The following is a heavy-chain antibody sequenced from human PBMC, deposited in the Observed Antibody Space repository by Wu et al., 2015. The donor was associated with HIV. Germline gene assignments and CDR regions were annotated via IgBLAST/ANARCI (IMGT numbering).Heavy chain of an antibody. CDR2: TNTDGGNT. Sequence: QVQLVQSGTEVKKPGTSLTMSCETSGYTSTNYYIHWVRQAPGQGLEWVGMTNTDGGNTRFAQRFRGRVTMTRDSSTKTVNLHLSNLKYEDTAVYHCARELYGAVSGLSMDVWGRGTTVIVS. J-gene: IGHJ6*03. CDR3: ARELYGAVSGLSMDV. CDR1: GYTSTNYY. D-gene: IGHD4-17*01. V-gene: IGHV1-46*01.